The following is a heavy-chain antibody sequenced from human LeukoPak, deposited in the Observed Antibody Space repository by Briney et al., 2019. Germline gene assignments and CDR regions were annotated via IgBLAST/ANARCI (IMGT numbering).Heavy chain of an antibody. CDR2: ISYDGSNK. CDR3: AKREGQWLPD. V-gene: IGHV3-30*18. CDR1: GFTFSSYG. D-gene: IGHD6-19*01. J-gene: IGHJ4*02. Sequence: GRSLRLSCAASGFTFSSYGMHWVRQAPGKGLEWVTVISYDGSNKYYADSVKGRFTISRDNSKNTLYLQMNCLRAEDTAVYYCAKREGQWLPDWGQGTLVTVSS.